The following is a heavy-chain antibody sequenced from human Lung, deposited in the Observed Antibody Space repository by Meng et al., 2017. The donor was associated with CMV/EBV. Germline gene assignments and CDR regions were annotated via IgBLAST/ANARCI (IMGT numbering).Heavy chain of an antibody. V-gene: IGHV3-23*01. Sequence: GGSLRLSCVASGFTFSDFAMTWVRQAPGKGLEWVSTITGSGDSTYLADSVKGRFTISRVNSKNTLYLQMSSLRADDTAIYYCAKDLAKTKRGFRYVLDWFDPWGQGTLVTVSS. J-gene: IGHJ5*02. CDR1: GFTFSDFA. D-gene: IGHD5-12*01. CDR2: ITGSGDST. CDR3: AKDLAKTKRGFRYVLDWFDP.